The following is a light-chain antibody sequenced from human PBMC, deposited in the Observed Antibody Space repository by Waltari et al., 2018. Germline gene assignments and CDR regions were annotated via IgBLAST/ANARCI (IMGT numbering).Light chain of an antibody. CDR2: VAS. CDR3: QQSYDNPLT. J-gene: IGKJ2*01. CDR1: ESISNY. Sequence: DIQLTQSPSSLSASLGDTVSITCRASESISNYLNWYRQQPGKAPKLLIYVASHLESGAPSRFSGSGSGTDFTLTIRDQQPEDFATYFCQQSYDNPLTFGQGTKLEI. V-gene: IGKV1-39*01.